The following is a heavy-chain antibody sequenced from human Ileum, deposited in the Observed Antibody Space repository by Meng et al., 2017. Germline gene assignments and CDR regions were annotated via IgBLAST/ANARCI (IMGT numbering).Heavy chain of an antibody. CDR2: TYYTGLT. J-gene: IGHJ4*02. V-gene: IGHV4-61*01. CDR1: GASVNFGLYF. D-gene: IGHD1-14*01. Sequence: QVGLQESGPGLVRPSGTLSLSCTVSGASVNFGLYFWSWIRQSPGKTLEWIGHTYYTGLTNYNPSLKSRVAISLDASKNQFSLKLNSVSAADSAVYFCARTYNTPFFDSWGQGTLVTVSS. CDR3: ARTYNTPFFDS.